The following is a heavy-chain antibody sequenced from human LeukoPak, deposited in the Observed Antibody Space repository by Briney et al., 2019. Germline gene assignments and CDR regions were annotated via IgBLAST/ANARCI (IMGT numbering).Heavy chain of an antibody. D-gene: IGHD3-10*01. CDR2: IRYDGSNK. J-gene: IGHJ4*02. CDR3: APSYTYYYGSGSYPIDY. Sequence: PGGSLRLSCVASGFTFSSYGMHWVRQAPGKGLEWVAFIRYDGSNKYYADSVKGRFTITRDNSKNTLYLQMNSLRAEDTAVYYCAPSYTYYYGSGSYPIDYWGQGTLVTVSS. CDR1: GFTFSSYG. V-gene: IGHV3-30*02.